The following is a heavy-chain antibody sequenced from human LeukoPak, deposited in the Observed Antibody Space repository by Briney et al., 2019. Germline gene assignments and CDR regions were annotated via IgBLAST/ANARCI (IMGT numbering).Heavy chain of an antibody. J-gene: IGHJ4*02. V-gene: IGHV3-74*01. CDR3: ARSGPLDY. D-gene: IGHD2-15*01. CDR1: GFSFSDYW. CDR2: INSDGSWK. Sequence: GGSLRLSCAASGFSFSDYWMNWVRQAPGKGLVWVSRINSDGSWKNYADSVRGRFTISRDNAKNTLYLQMNSLRDEDSAVYYCARSGPLDYWGQGTLVTVSS.